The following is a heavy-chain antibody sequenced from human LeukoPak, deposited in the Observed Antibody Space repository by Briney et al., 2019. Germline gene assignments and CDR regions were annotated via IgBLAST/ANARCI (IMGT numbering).Heavy chain of an antibody. CDR1: GFTFSSYG. D-gene: IGHD3-10*01. CDR3: ARPPDIWFGELSPSFDY. Sequence: PGGSLRLSCAASGFTFSSYGMHWVRQAPGKGLEWVAFIRYDGSNKYYADSVKGRFTISRDNSKNTLYLQMNSLRAEDTAAYYCARPPDIWFGELSPSFDYWGQGTLVTVSS. J-gene: IGHJ4*02. V-gene: IGHV3-30*02. CDR2: IRYDGSNK.